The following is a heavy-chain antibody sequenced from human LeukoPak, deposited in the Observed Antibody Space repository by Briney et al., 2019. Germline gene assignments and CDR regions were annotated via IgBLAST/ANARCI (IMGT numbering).Heavy chain of an antibody. CDR1: GFIFSSYE. CDR3: AELGITMIGGV. J-gene: IGHJ6*04. V-gene: IGHV3-48*03. Sequence: QTGGSLRLSCAASGFIFSSYEVNWVRQAPGKGLEWVSYISSSGSTIYYADSVKGRFTISRDNAKNSLYLQMNSLRAEDTAVYYCAELGITMIGGVWGKGTTVTISS. D-gene: IGHD3-10*02. CDR2: ISSSGSTI.